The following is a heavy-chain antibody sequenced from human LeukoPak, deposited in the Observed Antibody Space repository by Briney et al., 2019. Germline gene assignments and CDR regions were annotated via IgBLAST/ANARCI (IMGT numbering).Heavy chain of an antibody. CDR2: IYPGDSDT. V-gene: IGHV5-51*01. Sequence: GESLKISCKGSGYSFTSYWIGWVRQMPGKGLEWMGIIYPGDSDTRYSPSFQGQVTISADKSISTAYLLWSSLKASDTAMYYCARRTRYCSSTSCYTLGMDVWGQGTTVTVSS. CDR3: ARRTRYCSSTSCYTLGMDV. D-gene: IGHD2-2*02. CDR1: GYSFTSYW. J-gene: IGHJ6*02.